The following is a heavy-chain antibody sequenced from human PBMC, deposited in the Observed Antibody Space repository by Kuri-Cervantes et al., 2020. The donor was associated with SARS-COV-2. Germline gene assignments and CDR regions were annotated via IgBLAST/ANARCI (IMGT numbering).Heavy chain of an antibody. D-gene: IGHD5-12*01. J-gene: IGHJ4*02. V-gene: IGHV5-51*01. CDR1: GYSFTSCW. CDR2: IYPGDSDT. Sequence: GGSLRLSCKGSGYSFTSCWIGWVRQMPGKGLEWMGIIYPGDSDTRYSPSFQGQVTISADKSISTAYLQWSSLKASDTAMYYCARHNWGGYSGYDLIDYWGQGTLVTVSS. CDR3: ARHNWGGYSGYDLIDY.